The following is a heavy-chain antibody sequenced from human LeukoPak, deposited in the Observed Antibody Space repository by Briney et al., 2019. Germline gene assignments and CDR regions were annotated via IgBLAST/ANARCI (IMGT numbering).Heavy chain of an antibody. CDR2: IYHSGST. V-gene: IGHV4-38-2*02. Sequence: SETLSLTCTVSGYSISSGYYWGWIRQPPGKGLEWIGSIYHSGSTYYNPSLKSRVTISVDTSRNQFSLKLSSVTAADTAVYYCARKSVEYAHLYNWFDPWGQGTLVTVSS. CDR1: GYSISSGYY. CDR3: ARKSVEYAHLYNWFDP. J-gene: IGHJ5*02. D-gene: IGHD2-8*02.